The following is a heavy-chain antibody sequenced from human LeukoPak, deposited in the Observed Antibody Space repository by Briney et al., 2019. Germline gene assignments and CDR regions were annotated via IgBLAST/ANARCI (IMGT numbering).Heavy chain of an antibody. CDR2: IIPIFGTA. D-gene: IGHD1-26*01. J-gene: IGHJ4*02. Sequence: GSSVKVSCKASGGTFSSYAISWVRQAPGQGLEWMGGIIPIFGTANYAQKFQGRVTITTDESTSTAYMELSSLRSEDTAVYYCARDWAYNGGSYGVDWGQGTLVTVPS. V-gene: IGHV1-69*05. CDR3: ARDWAYNGGSYGVD. CDR1: GGTFSSYA.